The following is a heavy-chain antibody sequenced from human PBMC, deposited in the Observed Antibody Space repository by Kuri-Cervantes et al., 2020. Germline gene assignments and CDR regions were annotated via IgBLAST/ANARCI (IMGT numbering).Heavy chain of an antibody. D-gene: IGHD3-10*01. CDR3: ARAVRYYGGYYYMDV. J-gene: IGHJ6*03. CDR2: IDYSGST. V-gene: IGHV4-61*05. Sequence: SETLSLTCTVPGGSISSSSYYWSWIRQSPGKGLYWIGYIDYSGSTNYNPSLKSRVTISVDTSKNQFSLRLSSVTAADTAVYYCARAVRYYGGYYYMDVWGKGTTVTVSS. CDR1: GGSISSSSYY.